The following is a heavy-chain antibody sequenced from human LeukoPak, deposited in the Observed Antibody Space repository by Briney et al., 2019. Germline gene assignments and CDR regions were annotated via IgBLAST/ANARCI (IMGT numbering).Heavy chain of an antibody. Sequence: GGSLRLSCSSSGFTFSSYSMNWVRQAPGKVLEWVSSISSSSSYIYYADSVKGRFTISRDNAKNSLYLQMNNLRAEDTAVYYCASSYSSSWYHAFDIWGQGTMVTVSS. CDR3: ASSYSSSWYHAFDI. J-gene: IGHJ3*02. CDR1: GFTFSSYS. CDR2: ISSSSSYI. V-gene: IGHV3-21*01. D-gene: IGHD6-13*01.